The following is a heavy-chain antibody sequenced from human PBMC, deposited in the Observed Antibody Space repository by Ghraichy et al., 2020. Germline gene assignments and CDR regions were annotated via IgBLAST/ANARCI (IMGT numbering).Heavy chain of an antibody. V-gene: IGHV3-7*01. CDR1: GFIFSGYW. J-gene: IGHJ4*02. CDR2: IKKDGSEK. CDR3: ARDLGGGWYFDY. Sequence: GGSLRLSCAASGFIFSGYWMSWVRQAPGKGLEWVANIKKDGSEKYYVESVKGRFTISRDIAKNSLSLQMNSLRAEDTAVYYCARDLGGGWYFDYWGQGTLVTVSS. D-gene: IGHD6-19*01.